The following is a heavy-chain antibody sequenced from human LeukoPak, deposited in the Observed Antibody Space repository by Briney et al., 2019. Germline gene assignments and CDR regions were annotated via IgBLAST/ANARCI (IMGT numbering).Heavy chain of an antibody. V-gene: IGHV4-39*01. Sequence: SVTLSLTCTVSGGSISSSSYYWGWIRQPPGKELEWIGSIYYSGSTYYNPSLKSRVTISVDTSKNQFSLKLSSVTAADTAVYYCARHASSWYYYYGMDVWGQGTTVTVSS. CDR1: GGSISSSSYY. J-gene: IGHJ6*02. CDR3: ARHASSWYYYYGMDV. D-gene: IGHD6-13*01. CDR2: IYYSGST.